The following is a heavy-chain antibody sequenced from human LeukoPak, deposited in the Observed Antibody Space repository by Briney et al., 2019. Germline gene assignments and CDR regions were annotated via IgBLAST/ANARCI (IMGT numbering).Heavy chain of an antibody. CDR1: GFTFSSYA. V-gene: IGHV3-64*01. D-gene: IGHD2-15*01. Sequence: GGSLRLSCAASGFTFSSYAMHWVRQAPGKGLEYVSAISSNGGSTYYANSVKGRFTISRDNSKNTLYLQMGSLRAEDMAVYYCARGSSRIPANWFDPWGQGTLVTVSS. CDR2: ISSNGGST. CDR3: ARGSSRIPANWFDP. J-gene: IGHJ5*02.